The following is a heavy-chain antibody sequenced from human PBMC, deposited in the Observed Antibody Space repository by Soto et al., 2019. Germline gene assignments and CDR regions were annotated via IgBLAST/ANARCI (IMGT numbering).Heavy chain of an antibody. J-gene: IGHJ4*02. D-gene: IGHD3-10*01. CDR1: GFTFSNYG. CDR2: ISDDGVSK. V-gene: IGHV3-30*03. CDR3: ARAYYFGSGTSYTLYY. Sequence: GGSLRLSCAASGFTFSNYGMHWVRQAPGKGLEWVAAISDDGVSKYYADSVQGRFTISRDNSESAVFLQMNSLRPDDTALYFCARAYYFGSGTSYTLYYWGQGTQVTVSS.